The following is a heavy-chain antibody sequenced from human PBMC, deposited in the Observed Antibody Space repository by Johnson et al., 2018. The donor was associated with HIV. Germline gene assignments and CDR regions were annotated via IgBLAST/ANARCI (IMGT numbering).Heavy chain of an antibody. V-gene: IGHV3-33*03. CDR3: ARGRGALDI. J-gene: IGHJ3*02. D-gene: IGHD3-16*01. CDR2: LDYDGSNK. Sequence: QVQLVESGGGVVQPGRSLRLSCAASGFTLSSHGMHWVRQAPGKGLEWVAVLDYDGSNKYYGDSVKGRFTISRDNAKTSLYLQMSSLRAEDTAVYYCARGRGALDIWGQGTMVTVSS. CDR1: GFTLSSHG.